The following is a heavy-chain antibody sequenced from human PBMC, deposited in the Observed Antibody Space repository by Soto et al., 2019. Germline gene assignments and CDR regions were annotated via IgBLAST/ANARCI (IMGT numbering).Heavy chain of an antibody. Sequence: GESLKISCAASGFTFSDYYMSWIRQAPGKGLEWVSYISSSGSTIYYADSVKGRFTISRDNAKNSLYLQMNSLRAEDTAVYYCARGMGRPERYDYYDSSGYDYWGQGTLVTVSS. D-gene: IGHD3-22*01. J-gene: IGHJ4*02. CDR2: ISSSGSTI. V-gene: IGHV3-11*01. CDR3: ARGMGRPERYDYYDSSGYDY. CDR1: GFTFSDYY.